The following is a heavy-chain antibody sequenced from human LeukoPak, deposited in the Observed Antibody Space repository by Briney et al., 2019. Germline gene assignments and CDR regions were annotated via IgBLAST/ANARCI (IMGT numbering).Heavy chain of an antibody. CDR1: DDSITMYY. J-gene: IGHJ6*03. D-gene: IGHD1-1*01. Sequence: SETLSLTCSVSDDSITMYYWTWIRQPPGKGLEWIGYVDHTGSTNFNPSLNGRVSISRDTTNNLFSLRLRSVTAADTAVYFCARGRESSSTWYSTYYYYFYMDVWGKGTTVTVSS. CDR3: ARGRESSSTWYSTYYYYFYMDV. V-gene: IGHV4-59*01. CDR2: VDHTGST.